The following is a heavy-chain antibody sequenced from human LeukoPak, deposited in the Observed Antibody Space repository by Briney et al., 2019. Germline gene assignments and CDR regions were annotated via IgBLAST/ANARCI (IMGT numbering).Heavy chain of an antibody. D-gene: IGHD2-21*02. CDR2: IYHSGST. CDR1: GGSISSYY. V-gene: IGHV4-59*12. CDR3: ARDPYCGGDCYEGFDY. Sequence: SETLSLTCTVSGGSISSYYWSWIRQPPGKGLEWIGEIYHSGSTNYNPSLESRVTISVDKSKNQFSLKLSSVTAADTAVYYCARDPYCGGDCYEGFDYWGQGTLVTVSS. J-gene: IGHJ4*02.